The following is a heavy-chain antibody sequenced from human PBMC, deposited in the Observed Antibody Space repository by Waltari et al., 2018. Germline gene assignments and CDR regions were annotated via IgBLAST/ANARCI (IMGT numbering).Heavy chain of an antibody. CDR2: VSYEGSMK. V-gene: IGHV3-30*18. CDR1: GFTFSNNG. Sequence: QVQLVESGGGVVQPGRSLRLSCTASGFTFSNNGMQWVRQAPGKGLEWVAVVSYEGSMKFYADSVKGRFTISRDNSKNTLYLEMNNLRPEDTAVFYCAKEFGGRGSKYAAFFDSWGQGTLVTVSS. J-gene: IGHJ4*02. CDR3: AKEFGGRGSKYAAFFDS. D-gene: IGHD1-26*01.